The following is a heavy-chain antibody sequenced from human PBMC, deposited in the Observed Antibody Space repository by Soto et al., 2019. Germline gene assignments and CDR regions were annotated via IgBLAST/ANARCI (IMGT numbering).Heavy chain of an antibody. J-gene: IGHJ4*02. V-gene: IGHV3-23*01. D-gene: IGHD5-18*01. CDR2: ISGSGGST. CDR1: GFTFSTYI. Sequence: EVQLLESGGGLVQPGGSLRLSCAASGFTFSTYIMTWVRQTPGKGLEWVSSISGSGGSTYYADSLKGRFTISRDNSKNTLYLQMNSLRAEDTAVYYCAKGLTHLWLFDYWGQGTLVTVSS. CDR3: AKGLTHLWLFDY.